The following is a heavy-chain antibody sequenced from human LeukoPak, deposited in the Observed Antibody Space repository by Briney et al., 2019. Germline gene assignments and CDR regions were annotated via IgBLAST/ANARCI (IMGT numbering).Heavy chain of an antibody. J-gene: IGHJ4*02. D-gene: IGHD5-18*01. CDR1: GFSLSTSEVG. CDR2: IYWNDDK. CDR3: AHRRAQLWLQGGGYFDY. V-gene: IGHV2-5*01. Sequence: SGPTLVNPTQTLTLTCTFSGFSLSTSEVGVGWIRQPPGKALEWLALIYWNDDKRYSPSLKSRLIITKDTSKNQVVLTMTNMEPVDTATYYCAHRRAQLWLQGGGYFDYWGQGTLVTVSS.